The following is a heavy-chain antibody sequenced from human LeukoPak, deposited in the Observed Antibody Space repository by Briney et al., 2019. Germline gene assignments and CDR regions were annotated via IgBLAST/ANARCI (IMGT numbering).Heavy chain of an antibody. J-gene: IGHJ4*02. V-gene: IGHV4-39*01. Sequence: PSETLSLTCTFSGGSMSHSSHYWGWIRQPPGKGLEWIGSIHYSGTTHYNPSLENRVTISVDTSRNQLSLKLTSVIAADTAVYYCASPYSGNPHCFDYWGQGTVVTVSS. D-gene: IGHD1-26*01. CDR2: IHYSGTT. CDR3: ASPYSGNPHCFDY. CDR1: GGSMSHSSHY.